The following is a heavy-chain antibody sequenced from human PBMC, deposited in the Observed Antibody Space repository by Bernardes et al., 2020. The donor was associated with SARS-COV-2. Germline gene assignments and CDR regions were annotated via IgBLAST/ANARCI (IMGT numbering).Heavy chain of an antibody. V-gene: IGHV3-21*01. J-gene: IGHJ5*02. CDR3: ARDLTGGNCSGGSCGFDP. D-gene: IGHD2-15*01. CDR2: ISSSSSYI. Sequence: GGSLRLSCAASGFTFSSYSMNWVRQAPGKGLEWVSSISSSSSYIYYADSVKGRFTISRDNAKNSLYLQMNSLRAEDTAVYYCARDLTGGNCSGGSCGFDPWGQGTLVTVSS. CDR1: GFTFSSYS.